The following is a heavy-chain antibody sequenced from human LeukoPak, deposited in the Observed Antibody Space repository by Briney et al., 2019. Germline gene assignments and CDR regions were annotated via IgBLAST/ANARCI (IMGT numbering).Heavy chain of an antibody. CDR1: GYSFTSYW. V-gene: IGHV5-51*01. D-gene: IGHD6-6*01. CDR2: VYPGDSDT. Sequence: GESLKISCKGSGYSFTSYWIGWVRQMPGKGLEWMGIVYPGDSDTRYSPSFQGQVTISADKSISTAYLQWSSLKASDTAMYYCARAPYSSSSWYYYYYMDVWGQGTTVTVSS. CDR3: ARAPYSSSSWYYYYYMDV. J-gene: IGHJ6*03.